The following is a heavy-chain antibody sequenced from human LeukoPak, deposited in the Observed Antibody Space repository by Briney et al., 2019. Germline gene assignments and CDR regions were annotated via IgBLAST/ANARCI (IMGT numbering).Heavy chain of an antibody. CDR3: AKASPYYDILTGYYYYFDY. D-gene: IGHD3-9*01. CDR2: VSVSADST. CDR1: GFTFSSNA. V-gene: IGHV3-23*01. J-gene: IGHJ4*02. Sequence: GGSLRLSCAASGFTFSSNAMSWVRQAPGKGLEGVSAVSVSADSTYHADSVKGPFTISRENYRNMVYLKMNRLRAEETDIYYCAKASPYYDILTGYYYYFDYWGQGTLVTVSS.